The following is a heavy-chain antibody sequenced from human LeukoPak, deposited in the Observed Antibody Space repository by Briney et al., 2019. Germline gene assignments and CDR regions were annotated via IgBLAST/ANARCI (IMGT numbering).Heavy chain of an antibody. J-gene: IGHJ4*02. CDR1: GFTFSSYA. CDR2: ISYDGSNK. CDR3: AKDFTVTTVIY. D-gene: IGHD4-17*01. V-gene: IGHV3-30*04. Sequence: GVSLRHSCSASGFTFSSYAMHRVRQAPGKGLEWVAVISYDGSNKYYADSVKGRFTISRDNSKNTLYLQMNSLRAEDTAVYYCAKDFTVTTVIYWGQGTLVTVFS.